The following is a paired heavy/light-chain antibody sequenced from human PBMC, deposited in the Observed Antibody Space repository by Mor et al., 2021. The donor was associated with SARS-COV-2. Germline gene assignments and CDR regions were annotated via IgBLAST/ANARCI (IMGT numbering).Light chain of an antibody. CDR3: QVWDSSTDHVV. V-gene: IGLV3-21*02. CDR1: NIGSKS. J-gene: IGLJ2*01. Sequence: SYVLTQPPSVSVAPGQTARITCGGNNIGSKSVHWYQQKPGQAPVLVVYEDTDRPSGIPERVSGSNSGNTATLTISRVEAGDEADYYCQVWDSSTDHVVFGGGTKLTVL. CDR2: EDT.
Heavy chain of an antibody. Sequence: QVQLQQWGAGLLKPSETLSLTCAVYGGSFSGYYWSWIRQPPYKGLEWIGEINHGGSTNQNSSLKSRVTISVDTSKNQFSLKLKSVTAADTAVYYCARVRRINYYNRVALGLDYWGQGTLVTVSS. CDR1: GGSFSGYY. D-gene: IGHD3-22*01. CDR2: INHGGST. J-gene: IGHJ4*02. V-gene: IGHV4-34*01. CDR3: ARVRRINYYNRVALGLDY.